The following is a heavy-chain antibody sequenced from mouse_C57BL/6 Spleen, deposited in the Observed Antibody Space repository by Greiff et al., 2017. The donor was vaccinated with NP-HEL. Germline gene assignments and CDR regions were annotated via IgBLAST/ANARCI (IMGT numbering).Heavy chain of an antibody. Sequence: QVQLKESGPELVKPGASVKISCKASGYAFSSSWMNWVKQRPGKGLEWIGRIYPGDGDTNYNGKFKGKATLTADKSSSTAYMQLSSLTSEDSAVYFCARHPYFDYWGQGTTLTVSS. V-gene: IGHV1-82*01. J-gene: IGHJ2*01. CDR1: GYAFSSSW. CDR2: IYPGDGDT. CDR3: ARHPYFDY.